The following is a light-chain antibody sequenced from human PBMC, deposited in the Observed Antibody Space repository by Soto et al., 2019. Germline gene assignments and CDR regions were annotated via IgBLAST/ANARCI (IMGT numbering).Light chain of an antibody. CDR2: SNN. CDR1: SSTIGSNT. J-gene: IGLJ2*01. CDR3: AALDSSLNGVV. V-gene: IGLV1-44*01. Sequence: QSVLTQPPSASGTPGQRVTISCSGSSSTIGSNTVNWYQQLPGTAPKLLIYSNNHRPSGVPDRFSGSKSGTSASLAISGFQSEDEADYYCAALDSSLNGVVFGGGTKLTVL.